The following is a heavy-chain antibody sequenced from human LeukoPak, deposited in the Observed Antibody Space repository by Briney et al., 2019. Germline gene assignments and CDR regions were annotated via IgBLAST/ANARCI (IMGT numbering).Heavy chain of an antibody. CDR1: GVSVTSGSYY. CDR3: AMGSDHNKVGY. J-gene: IGHJ4*02. CDR2: IHFTGSI. Sequence: PSQTLSLTCTVSGVSVTSGSYYWTWVRQHPGKGLESIGFIHFTGSIHYTPSLERRASISVDASDNQFSLRLKSVTAADTAVYYCAMGSDHNKVGYWGPGKLVAVSS. D-gene: IGHD1-26*01. V-gene: IGHV4-31*03.